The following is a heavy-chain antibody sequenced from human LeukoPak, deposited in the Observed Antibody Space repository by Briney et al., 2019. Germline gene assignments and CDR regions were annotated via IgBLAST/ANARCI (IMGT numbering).Heavy chain of an antibody. V-gene: IGHV1-46*01. CDR1: AYTFTGYY. J-gene: IGHJ4*02. CDR3: ARDPPYYGSGSYGYY. Sequence: ASVKVSCKASAYTFTGYYMHWVRQAPGQGLGWMGIINPSGGSTSYAQKFQGRVTMTRDTSTSTVYMELSSLRSEDTAVYYCARDPPYYGSGSYGYYWGQGTLVTVSS. CDR2: INPSGGST. D-gene: IGHD3-10*01.